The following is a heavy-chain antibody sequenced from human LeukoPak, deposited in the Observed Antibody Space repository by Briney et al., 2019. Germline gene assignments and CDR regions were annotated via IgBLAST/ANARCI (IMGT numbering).Heavy chain of an antibody. V-gene: IGHV3-7*01. CDR3: ARDPYSGSYGNYYYYFMDV. J-gene: IGHJ6*03. Sequence: GGSLRLSCAASGFTFSSYWMSWVRQAPGKGLEWVANIKQDGSQKYYVDSVKGRFTISRDNAKNSLYLQMNSLRAEDTAVYYCARDPYSGSYGNYYYYFMDVWGKGTTVTISS. CDR1: GFTFSSYW. D-gene: IGHD1-26*01. CDR2: IKQDGSQK.